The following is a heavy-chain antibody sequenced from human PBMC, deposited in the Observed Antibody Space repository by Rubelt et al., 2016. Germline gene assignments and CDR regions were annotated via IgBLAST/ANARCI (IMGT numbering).Heavy chain of an antibody. D-gene: IGHD6-13*01. CDR1: GGSFSGYY. V-gene: IGHV4-34*01. CDR2: INHSGST. CDR3: AGGRRGSSSWLGRDYYGMDV. J-gene: IGHJ6*02. Sequence: QVQLQQWGAGLLKPSETLSLTCAVYGGSFSGYYWSWIRQPPGKGLEWIGEINHSGSTNYNPSLKSRVTIAVDASKNAFSLRPSSVTAADTAVYYCAGGRRGSSSWLGRDYYGMDVWGQGTTVTVSS.